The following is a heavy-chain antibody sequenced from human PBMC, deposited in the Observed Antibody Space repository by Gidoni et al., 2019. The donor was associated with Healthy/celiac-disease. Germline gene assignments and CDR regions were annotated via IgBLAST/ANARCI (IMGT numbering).Heavy chain of an antibody. CDR2: IYYSGST. D-gene: IGHD6-19*01. J-gene: IGHJ6*02. CDR1: GGSISSYY. CDR3: ARASGWSPDSLVGYGMDV. V-gene: IGHV4-59*01. Sequence: QVQLKESGPGLVKPSETLSLTCTVSGGSISSYYWSWIRQPPGKGLEWIGYIYYSGSTNYNPSLKSRVTISVDTSKNQFSLKLSSVTAADTAVYYCARASGWSPDSLVGYGMDVWCQGTTVTVSS.